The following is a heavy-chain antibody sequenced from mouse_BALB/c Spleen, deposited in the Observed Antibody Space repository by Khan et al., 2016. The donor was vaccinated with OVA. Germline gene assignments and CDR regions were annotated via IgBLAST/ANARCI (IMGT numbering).Heavy chain of an antibody. Sequence: EVELVESGGGLVKPGGSLKLSCAASGFTFSDYYMYWVRQTLEKRLEWVATISDGGIYTYYPDSVKGRFTITRDDAKNNLYLQMSSLKSEDTAMFYCVRGFYGNPFAYWGQGTLVTVSA. CDR3: VRGFYGNPFAY. CDR1: GFTFSDYY. J-gene: IGHJ3*01. V-gene: IGHV5-4*02. D-gene: IGHD2-1*01. CDR2: ISDGGIYT.